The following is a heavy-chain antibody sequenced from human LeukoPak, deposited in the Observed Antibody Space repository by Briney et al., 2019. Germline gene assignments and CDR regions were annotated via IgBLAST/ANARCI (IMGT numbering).Heavy chain of an antibody. CDR2: ISSSSSYI. Sequence: GGSLRLSCAASGFTFSSYSMNWVRQAPGKGLEWVSSISSSSSYIYYADSVKGRFTISRDNAKNSLYLQMNSLRAEDTAVYYCARDMGELLGSRETWIDYWGQGTLVTVSS. CDR3: ARDMGELLGSRETWIDY. J-gene: IGHJ4*02. V-gene: IGHV3-21*01. CDR1: GFTFSSYS. D-gene: IGHD1-26*01.